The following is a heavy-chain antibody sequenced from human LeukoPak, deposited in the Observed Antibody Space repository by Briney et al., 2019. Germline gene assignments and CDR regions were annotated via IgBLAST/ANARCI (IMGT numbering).Heavy chain of an antibody. CDR1: GFTFSNYG. V-gene: IGHV3-23*01. Sequence: GGSLRLSCAASGFTFSNYGMTWVRQAPGKGLEWVSAISGSGGSTYYAESVKGRFTISRDNSKNTLFLQMNSLRAEDTAVYYCAKDPRDYFDYWGQGTLVTVSS. CDR2: ISGSGGST. J-gene: IGHJ4*02. CDR3: AKDPRDYFDY.